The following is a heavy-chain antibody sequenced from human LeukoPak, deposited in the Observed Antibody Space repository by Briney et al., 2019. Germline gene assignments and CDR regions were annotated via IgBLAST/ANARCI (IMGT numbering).Heavy chain of an antibody. Sequence: PSETLSLTCTVSGGSISGYYWTWIRQPPGKGLEWIGQIYYNVKADYNPSLESRITISVDTSKNQISLRLNSVTPADTAIYYCAKFGADYDMYLRGQGITVAVSS. CDR3: AKFGADYDMYL. CDR2: IYYNVKA. V-gene: IGHV4-59*13. D-gene: IGHD3-16*01. J-gene: IGHJ6*02. CDR1: GGSISGYY.